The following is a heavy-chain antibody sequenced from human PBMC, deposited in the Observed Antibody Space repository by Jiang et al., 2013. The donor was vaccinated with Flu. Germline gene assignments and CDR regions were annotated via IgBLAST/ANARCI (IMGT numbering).Heavy chain of an antibody. CDR1: GGSISSGSYY. J-gene: IGHJ4*02. V-gene: IGHV4-61*02. D-gene: IGHD2-21*02. CDR3: AREEVVVTAKFPRSLYYFDY. Sequence: GPGLVKPSQTLSLTCTVSGGSISSGSYYWSWIRQPAGKGLEWIGRIYTSGSTNYNPSLKSRVTISVDTSKNQFSLKLSSVTAADTAVYYCAREEVVVTAKFPRSLYYFDYWGQGTLVTVSS. CDR2: IYTSGST.